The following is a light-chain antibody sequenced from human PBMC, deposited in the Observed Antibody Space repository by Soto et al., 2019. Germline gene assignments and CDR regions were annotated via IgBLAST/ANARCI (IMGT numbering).Light chain of an antibody. CDR3: QQVNSYPYT. J-gene: IGKJ2*01. CDR1: QGISSY. V-gene: IGKV1-9*01. Sequence: IQLTQSPSSLSASVGDRVTITCRASQGISSYLAWYQQKPGQAPKLLIYAASTLQGGVPSRFSGSGSGTAFALAIRSLQPEDFAAYYCQQVNSYPYTFGQGTNLEIK. CDR2: AAS.